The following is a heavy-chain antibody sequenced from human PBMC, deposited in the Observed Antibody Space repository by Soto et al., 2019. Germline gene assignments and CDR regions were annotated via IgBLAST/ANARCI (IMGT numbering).Heavy chain of an antibody. V-gene: IGHV3-53*01. J-gene: IGHJ4*02. CDR3: ARTSSSAWYYYFDY. CDR1: GFTVSSNY. D-gene: IGHD6-19*01. Sequence: GGSLRLSCAASGFTVSSNYMSWVRQAPGKGLEWVSVIYSGGSTYYADSVKGRFTISRDNSKNTLYLQMNSLRAEDTAVYFCARTSSSAWYYYFDYWGQGTLVTVSS. CDR2: IYSGGST.